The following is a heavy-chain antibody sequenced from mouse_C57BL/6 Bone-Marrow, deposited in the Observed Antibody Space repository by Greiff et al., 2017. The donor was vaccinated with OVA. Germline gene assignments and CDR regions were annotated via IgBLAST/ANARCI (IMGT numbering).Heavy chain of an antibody. Sequence: QVQLQQSGPELVKPGASVKLSCKASGYAFSCSWMTWVKQRPGKGLEWIGRIYPGDGDTNYNGTFKGKAILTADKSSSTAYMQLSSLTSEDSAVDVRARHEGGYYAAWVDYGGQGTTLTVTA. J-gene: IGHJ2*01. CDR1: GYAFSCSW. V-gene: IGHV1-82*01. CDR2: IYPGDGDT. D-gene: IGHD2-3*01. CDR3: ARHEGGYYAAWVDY.